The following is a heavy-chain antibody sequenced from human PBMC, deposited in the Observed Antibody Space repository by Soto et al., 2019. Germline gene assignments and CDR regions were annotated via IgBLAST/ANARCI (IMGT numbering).Heavy chain of an antibody. J-gene: IGHJ5*02. CDR3: AKGKSENGVDWLDP. CDR2: VRGNSAGA. V-gene: IGHV3-23*01. CDR1: AFVFENYA. D-gene: IGHD2-8*01. Sequence: GGSLRLSCAASAFVFENYAMIWDRQAPGEGREWVATVRGNSAGAYYADFVRGRFIISRDNSKNTMSLQLNSLRDDETVIYYCAKGKSENGVDWLDPWGPGTLVTVSS.